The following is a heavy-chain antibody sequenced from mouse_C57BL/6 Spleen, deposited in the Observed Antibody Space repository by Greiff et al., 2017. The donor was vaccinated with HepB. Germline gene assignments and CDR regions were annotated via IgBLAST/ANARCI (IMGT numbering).Heavy chain of an antibody. CDR1: GYTFTGYW. CDR3: ARHYYGSRALLYYAMDY. D-gene: IGHD1-1*01. V-gene: IGHV1-9*01. J-gene: IGHJ4*01. CDR2: ILPGSGST. Sequence: QVQLQQSGAELMKPGASVKLSCKATGYTFTGYWIEWVKQRPGHGLEWIGEILPGSGSTNYNEKFKGKATFTADTSSNTAYMQLSSLTTEDSAIYYCARHYYGSRALLYYAMDYWGQGTSVTVSS.